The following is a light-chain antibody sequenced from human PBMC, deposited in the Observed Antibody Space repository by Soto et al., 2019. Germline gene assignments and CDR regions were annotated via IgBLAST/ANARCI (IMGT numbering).Light chain of an antibody. CDR1: SSDVGGYNY. V-gene: IGLV2-14*01. CDR3: SSYASSSTL. Sequence: QSALTQPASVSXXPGQSITISCTGTSSDVGGYNYVSWYQQHPGKAPKLIIYEVSNRPSGVSNRFSGSKSGNTASLTISGLQAEDEADYYCSSYASSSTLFGGGTKLTVL. J-gene: IGLJ2*01. CDR2: EVS.